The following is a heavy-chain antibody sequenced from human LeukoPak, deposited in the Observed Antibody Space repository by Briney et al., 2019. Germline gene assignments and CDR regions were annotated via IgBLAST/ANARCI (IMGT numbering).Heavy chain of an antibody. V-gene: IGHV4-34*01. D-gene: IGHD6-25*01. J-gene: IGHJ6*03. CDR1: DGSLSGYY. Sequence: PSETLSLTCAVYDGSLSGYYWSWIRQSPGKGLEWIGEIYHSGSTNYNPSLQSRVTISVDTSKNQLSLQLNSVTAADTAVYYCARNQRPPLRLYYSFMDVWGKGTTVTVSS. CDR2: IYHSGST. CDR3: ARNQRPPLRLYYSFMDV.